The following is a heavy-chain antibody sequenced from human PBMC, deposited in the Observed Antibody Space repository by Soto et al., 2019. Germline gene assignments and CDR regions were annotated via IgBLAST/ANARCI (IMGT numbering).Heavy chain of an antibody. V-gene: IGHV3-74*01. CDR3: ARGIRRKYGMEI. CDR1: GCSFSDYW. Sequence: EVQLVESGGGLVQPGASLRLSCATYGCSFSDYWIHWVRQAPGKGLVWVSRIKGDGSSTDYADSVKGRFTIYRDKAENTVYLQMNRLCAENMSIYYGARGIRRKYGMEIWCYGTRITFSS. CDR2: IKGDGSST. J-gene: IGHJ6*01. D-gene: IGHD3-10*01.